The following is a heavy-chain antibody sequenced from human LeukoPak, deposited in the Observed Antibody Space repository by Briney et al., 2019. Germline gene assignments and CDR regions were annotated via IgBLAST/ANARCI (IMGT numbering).Heavy chain of an antibody. J-gene: IGHJ4*02. CDR1: VGTFTSYT. Sequence: SVKVSCKASVGTFTSYTISWVRQAPGQGLEWMGRIIPILGIANYAQKFQGRVTITADKSTSTAYMELSSLRSEDTDVYYCARDHPVGHSSGWYPFDYWGQGTLVTVSS. D-gene: IGHD6-19*01. V-gene: IGHV1-69*04. CDR3: ARDHPVGHSSGWYPFDY. CDR2: IIPILGIA.